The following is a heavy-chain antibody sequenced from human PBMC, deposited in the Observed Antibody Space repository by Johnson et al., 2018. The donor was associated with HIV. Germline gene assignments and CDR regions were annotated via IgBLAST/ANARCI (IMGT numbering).Heavy chain of an antibody. J-gene: IGHJ3*02. CDR3: ARGVDGAFDI. Sequence: QVQLVESGGGVVQPGRSLRLSCAASGFTFSSYGMHWVRQAPGKGLEWVAVISYDGSNKYYADSVKGRFTISRDNSKNTLYLQMNSLGAEDTAVYYCARGVDGAFDIWGQGTMVTVSS. V-gene: IGHV3-30*03. CDR1: GFTFSSYG. CDR2: ISYDGSNK. D-gene: IGHD3-10*01.